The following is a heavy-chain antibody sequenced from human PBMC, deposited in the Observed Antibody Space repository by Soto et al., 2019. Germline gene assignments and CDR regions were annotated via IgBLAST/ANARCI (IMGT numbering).Heavy chain of an antibody. CDR1: GFTVSDTY. Sequence: GGSLRLSCAASGFTVSDTYMIWVRQPPGKGLEWVSLIYSGGLTYYADSVKGRFTISRDSSNNTLSLQLISLRAGDTAVYYCARMRSSSAGRFYYYYYMDVWGKGTTVTVSS. J-gene: IGHJ6*03. CDR3: ARMRSSSAGRFYYYYYMDV. D-gene: IGHD6-6*01. CDR2: IYSGGLT. V-gene: IGHV3-66*01.